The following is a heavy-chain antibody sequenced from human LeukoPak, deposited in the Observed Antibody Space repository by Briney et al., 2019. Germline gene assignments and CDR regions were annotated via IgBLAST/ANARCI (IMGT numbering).Heavy chain of an antibody. CDR3: ARDAADIVVVPALQHYYFDY. D-gene: IGHD2-2*01. CDR1: GYTFTNYG. CDR2: ISAYNGNT. Sequence: GASVKVSCKASGYTFTNYGISWVRQAPGQGLEWMGWISAYNGNTNYAQKLQGRVTMTTDTSTSTAYMELRSLRSDDTAVYYCARDAADIVVVPALQHYYFDYWGQGTLVTVSS. J-gene: IGHJ4*02. V-gene: IGHV1-18*01.